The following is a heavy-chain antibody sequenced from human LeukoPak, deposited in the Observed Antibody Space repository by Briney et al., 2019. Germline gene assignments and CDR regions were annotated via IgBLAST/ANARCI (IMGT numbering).Heavy chain of an antibody. CDR1: GFTLSTYW. CDR3: VRGYTYGLDN. D-gene: IGHD5-18*01. J-gene: IGHJ4*02. CDR2: IDVDGSTT. V-gene: IGHV3-74*01. Sequence: PGGSLRLSCGASGFTLSTYWMHWVRQAPGKGLVWVSRIDVDGSTTGYADSVKGRFTISRDNAKNTLYLQMNSLRAEATAVYYCVRGYTYGLDNWGQGTLVTVSS.